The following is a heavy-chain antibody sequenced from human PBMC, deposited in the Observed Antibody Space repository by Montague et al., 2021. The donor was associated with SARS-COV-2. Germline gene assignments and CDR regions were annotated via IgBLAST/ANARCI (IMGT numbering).Heavy chain of an antibody. V-gene: IGHV4-34*01. J-gene: IGHJ4*02. D-gene: IGHD3-22*01. CDR1: GGSFNDYY. CDR2: INHGGST. Sequence: SETLSLTRAVYGGSFNDYYWSWIRQPPGKGLEWIGEINHGGSTNYSPSLKSRVTISADTSKNQFSLKLKSVTAADTANYYCARGHQGVAMIVVVMIGAKYYFDYWGQGSLVTVSS. CDR3: ARGHQGVAMIVVVMIGAKYYFDY.